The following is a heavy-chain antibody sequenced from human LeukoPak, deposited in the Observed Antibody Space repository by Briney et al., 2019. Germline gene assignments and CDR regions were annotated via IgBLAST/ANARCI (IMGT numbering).Heavy chain of an antibody. CDR3: ARDQVAMANYYYYGMDV. V-gene: IGHV1-46*01. D-gene: IGHD5-12*01. CDR1: GYTFTSYY. J-gene: IGHJ6*02. Sequence: ASVKVSCKASGYTFTSYYMHWVRQAPGQGLEWMGIINPSGGSTSYAQKFQGRVTMTRDTSTSTVYMELSSLRSEDTAVYYCARDQVAMANYYYYGMDVWGQGTTATVSS. CDR2: INPSGGST.